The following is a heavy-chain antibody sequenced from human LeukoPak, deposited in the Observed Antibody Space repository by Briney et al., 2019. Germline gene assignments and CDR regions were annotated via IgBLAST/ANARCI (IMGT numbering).Heavy chain of an antibody. Sequence: PSETLSLTCAVYGGSFSGYYWSWIRQPPGKGLEWIGEINHSGSTNYNPSLKSRVTISVDTSKNQFSLKLSSVTAADTAVYYCARYRSGSTMIVVVIRGAFDYWGQGTLVTVSS. CDR1: GGSFSGYY. CDR3: ARYRSGSTMIVVVIRGAFDY. CDR2: INHSGST. D-gene: IGHD3-22*01. V-gene: IGHV4-34*01. J-gene: IGHJ4*02.